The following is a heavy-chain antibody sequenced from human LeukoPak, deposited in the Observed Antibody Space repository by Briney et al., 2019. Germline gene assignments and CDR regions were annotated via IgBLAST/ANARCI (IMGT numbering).Heavy chain of an antibody. D-gene: IGHD3-22*01. CDR3: ARVLLSDESSGYFFDQ. Sequence: GGSLRLSCTASGFPFSSYSMNWVRQAPGKGLEWVSYISQSSDRIYHADSVKGRFTISRDNAKNSLYLQMDSLRVEDTAGYYCARVLLSDESSGYFFDQWGQGTLVTVAS. J-gene: IGHJ4*02. CDR1: GFPFSSYS. CDR2: ISQSSDRI. V-gene: IGHV3-48*04.